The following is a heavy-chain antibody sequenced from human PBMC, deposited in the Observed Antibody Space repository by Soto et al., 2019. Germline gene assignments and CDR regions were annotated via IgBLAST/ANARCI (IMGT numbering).Heavy chain of an antibody. CDR3: ARDGVGFDP. CDR2: ISYDGSNK. V-gene: IGHV3-30-3*01. D-gene: IGHD2-15*01. J-gene: IGHJ5*02. Sequence: QVQLVESGGGVVQPGRSLRLSCAASGFTFSSYAMHWVRQAPGKGLEWVAVISYDGSNKYYADSVKGRFTISRDNSKNTLYLQMNSLRAEDTAVYYCARDGVGFDPWGQGTLVTVSS. CDR1: GFTFSSYA.